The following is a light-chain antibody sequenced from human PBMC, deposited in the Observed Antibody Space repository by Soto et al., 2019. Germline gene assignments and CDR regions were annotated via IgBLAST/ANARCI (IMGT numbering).Light chain of an antibody. Sequence: QSALTQPASVSGSPGQSITISCTGTSSDVGGYNYVSWYQQHPGKAPKLMIYDVSNRPSGVSNRFSGSKSGNTASLTISGLQAEHEADYYCSSYTSSSTLLVFGTGPKVTVL. J-gene: IGLJ1*01. CDR1: SSDVGGYNY. CDR2: DVS. V-gene: IGLV2-14*01. CDR3: SSYTSSSTLLV.